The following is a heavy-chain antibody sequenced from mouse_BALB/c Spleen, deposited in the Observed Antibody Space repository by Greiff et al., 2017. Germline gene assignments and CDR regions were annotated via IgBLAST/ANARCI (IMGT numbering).Heavy chain of an antibody. Sequence: QVHVKQSGAELVRPGTSVKISCKASGYTFTNYWLGWVKQRPGHGLEWIGDIYPGGGYTNYNEKFKGKATLTADTSSSTAYMQLSSLTSEDSAVYFCARELGRDAMDYWGQGTSVTVSS. CDR2: IYPGGGYT. J-gene: IGHJ4*01. D-gene: IGHD4-1*01. CDR1: GYTFTNYW. V-gene: IGHV1-63*02. CDR3: ARELGRDAMDY.